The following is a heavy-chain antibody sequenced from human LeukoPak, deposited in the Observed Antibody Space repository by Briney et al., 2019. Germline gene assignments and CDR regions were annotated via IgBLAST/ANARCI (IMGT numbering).Heavy chain of an antibody. D-gene: IGHD4-11*01. Sequence: NPSETLSLTCTVSGGSISSHYWSWIRQPPGKGLEWIGYIYNSGSTNYNPSLKSRVTMSADTSKNQFSLKLSSVTAADTAVYYCARDRGYSYYYYYMDVWGKGTTVTVSS. J-gene: IGHJ6*03. V-gene: IGHV4-59*11. CDR3: ARDRGYSYYYYYMDV. CDR2: IYNSGST. CDR1: GGSISSHY.